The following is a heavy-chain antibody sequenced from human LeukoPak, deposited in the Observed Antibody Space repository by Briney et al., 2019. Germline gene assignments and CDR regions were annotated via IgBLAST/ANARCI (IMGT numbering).Heavy chain of an antibody. D-gene: IGHD6-6*01. Sequence: SETLSLTCSVSGASINSHYWSWIRQPAGRGLEWIGRVYVSGSTNYSPSLKSRLTMSVDKSKSQVSLNLSSVTAADTAVYYCARDFGSYSSSSDDYYYYMDVWGNGTTVTVSS. J-gene: IGHJ6*03. CDR2: VYVSGST. V-gene: IGHV4-4*07. CDR3: ARDFGSYSSSSDDYYYYMDV. CDR1: GASINSHY.